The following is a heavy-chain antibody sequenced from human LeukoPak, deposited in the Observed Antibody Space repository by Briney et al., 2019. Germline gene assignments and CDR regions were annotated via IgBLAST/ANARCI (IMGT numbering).Heavy chain of an antibody. J-gene: IGHJ4*02. V-gene: IGHV3-21*01. CDR2: ISSSSSYI. Sequence: PGGSLRLSCAGSGFTFSSYSMNWVRQAPGKGLEWVSSISSSSSYIYYADSVKGRFTISRDNAKNSLYLQMNSLRAEDTAVYYCARDWFHAIDYWGQGTLVTVSS. D-gene: IGHD2/OR15-2a*01. CDR3: ARDWFHAIDY. CDR1: GFTFSSYS.